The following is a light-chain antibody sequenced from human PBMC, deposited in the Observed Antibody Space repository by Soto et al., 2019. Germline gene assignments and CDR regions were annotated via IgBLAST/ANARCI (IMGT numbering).Light chain of an antibody. CDR1: QSISTDS. Sequence: EIVLTQSPGTLSLSPGERATLSCRATQSISTDSLAWYQHKPGQAPRLLIYATSTRATGIPDRFSCSWSGTDFTLTISRLEPKNFAVYYCQRNSFGQGTRLEFK. CDR2: ATS. J-gene: IGKJ2*01. V-gene: IGKV3-20*01. CDR3: QRNS.